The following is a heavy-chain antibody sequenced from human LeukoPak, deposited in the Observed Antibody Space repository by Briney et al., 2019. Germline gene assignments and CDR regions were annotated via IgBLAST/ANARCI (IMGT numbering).Heavy chain of an antibody. Sequence: GGSLRLSCAASGFTFSSYWMSWVRQAPGKGLEWVANIKQDGSEKYYVDSVKGRFTISRDNAKNSLYLQMNSLRAEDTAVYYCARAFGVRGVIIGYWGQGTLVTVSS. D-gene: IGHD3-10*01. J-gene: IGHJ4*02. CDR3: ARAFGVRGVIIGY. V-gene: IGHV3-7*01. CDR1: GFTFSSYW. CDR2: IKQDGSEK.